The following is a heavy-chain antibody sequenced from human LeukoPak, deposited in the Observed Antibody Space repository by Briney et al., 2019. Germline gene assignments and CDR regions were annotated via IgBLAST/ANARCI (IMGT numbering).Heavy chain of an antibody. V-gene: IGHV1-69*13. J-gene: IGHJ4*02. D-gene: IGHD2-2*01. CDR3: ARSRGVVPAAPGHFDY. CDR1: GGTFSSYA. Sequence: SVTVSCKASGGTFSSYAISWVRQAPGQGLEWMGGIIPIFGTANYAQKFQGRVTITADESTSTAYMELSSLRSEDTAVYYCARSRGVVPAAPGHFDYWGQGTLVTVSS. CDR2: IIPIFGTA.